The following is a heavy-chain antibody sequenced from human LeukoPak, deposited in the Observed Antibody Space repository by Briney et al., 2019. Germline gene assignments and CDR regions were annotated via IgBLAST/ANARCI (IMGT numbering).Heavy chain of an antibody. Sequence: GGSLRLSCAASGFTFSSYAMSWVRQAPGKGLEWVSAISGSGGSTYYADSVKGRFTISRDNSKNTLYLQMNSLRAEDTAVYYCAKVSRDYYGSGNPGYYYYMDVWGKGTTVTVSS. D-gene: IGHD3-10*01. CDR3: AKVSRDYYGSGNPGYYYYMDV. CDR1: GFTFSSYA. CDR2: ISGSGGST. V-gene: IGHV3-23*01. J-gene: IGHJ6*03.